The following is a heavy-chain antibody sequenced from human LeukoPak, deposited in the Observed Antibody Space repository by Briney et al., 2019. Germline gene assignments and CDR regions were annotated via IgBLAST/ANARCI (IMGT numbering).Heavy chain of an antibody. Sequence: PGGSLRLSCAASGFTFSSYAMSWVRQVPGKGLEWVANIKQDGSEKYYVDSVKGRFTISRDNAKNSLYLQMNSLRAEDTAVYYCARGPRGGSYYYLDYWGQGTLVTVSS. CDR2: IKQDGSEK. CDR3: ARGPRGGSYYYLDY. V-gene: IGHV3-7*01. J-gene: IGHJ4*02. CDR1: GFTFSSYA. D-gene: IGHD2-15*01.